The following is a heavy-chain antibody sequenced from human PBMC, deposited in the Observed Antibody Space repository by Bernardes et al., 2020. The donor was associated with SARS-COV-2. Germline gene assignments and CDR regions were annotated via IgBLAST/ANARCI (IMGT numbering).Heavy chain of an antibody. CDR2: IYYSGST. CDR1: GGSMSGNY. CDR3: ARHRQWLGQSFDY. J-gene: IGHJ4*02. V-gene: IGHV4-59*01. Sequence: SETLSLTCTVSGGSMSGNYWSWIRQPPGKGLEWDGYIYYSGSTNHNPSLKSRVTISLDTPENYFSLRLTSVTAADTAVYYCARHRQWLGQSFDYWGQGALVTVSP. D-gene: IGHD6-19*01.